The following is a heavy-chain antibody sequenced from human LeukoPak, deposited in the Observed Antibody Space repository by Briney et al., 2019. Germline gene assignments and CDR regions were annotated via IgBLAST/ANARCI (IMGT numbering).Heavy chain of an antibody. CDR1: GFTFSSYW. Sequence: GGSLRLSCAASGFTFSSYWMHWVRQAPGKGLGWVSRIKSDGSTNYADSVKGRFTISRDNAKNTVSLQMNSLRAEDTGVYFCARAPSEIGGYYPEYFRHWGQGTLVTVSS. CDR2: IKSDGST. V-gene: IGHV3-74*01. CDR3: ARAPSEIGGYYPEYFRH. J-gene: IGHJ1*01. D-gene: IGHD3-22*01.